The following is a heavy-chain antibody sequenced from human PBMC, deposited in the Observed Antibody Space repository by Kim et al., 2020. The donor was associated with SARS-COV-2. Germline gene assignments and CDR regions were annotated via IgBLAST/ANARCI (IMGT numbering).Heavy chain of an antibody. V-gene: IGHV1-69*13. D-gene: IGHD2-15*01. CDR1: GGTFSSYA. J-gene: IGHJ5*02. Sequence: SVKVSCKASGGTFSSYAISWVRQAPGQGLEWMGGIIPIFGTENYAQKFQGRVTITADESTSTAYMELSSLRSEDTAVYYCAREGYCSGGSCYREGWFDPWGQGTLVTVSS. CDR2: IIPIFGTE. CDR3: AREGYCSGGSCYREGWFDP.